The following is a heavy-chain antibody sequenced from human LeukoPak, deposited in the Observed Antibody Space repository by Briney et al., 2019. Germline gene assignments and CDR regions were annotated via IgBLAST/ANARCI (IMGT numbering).Heavy chain of an antibody. CDR1: GYTFTSYG. J-gene: IGHJ5*02. CDR3: ARGTFCSGGSCYHWFDP. Sequence: ASVKVSCKASGYTFTSYGISWVRQAPGQGLEWMGWISAYNGNTNYAQKLQGRVTMTTDTSTSTAYMELRSLRSDDTAVYYCARGTFCSGGSCYHWFDPWGQGTLVTVSS. V-gene: IGHV1-18*01. D-gene: IGHD2-15*01. CDR2: ISAYNGNT.